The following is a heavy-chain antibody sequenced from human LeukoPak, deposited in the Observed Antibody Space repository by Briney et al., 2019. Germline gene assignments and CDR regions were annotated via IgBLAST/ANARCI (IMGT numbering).Heavy chain of an antibody. V-gene: IGHV1-2*02. CDR1: GYTFTGYY. CDR3: AVTYGSGSYYHNLGYYYMDV. J-gene: IGHJ6*03. D-gene: IGHD3-10*01. Sequence: ASVKVSCKASGYTFTGYYMHWVRQAPGQGLEWMGWINPNSGGTNYAQKFQGRVTMTRDTSTSTAYMELSRLRSDDTAVYYCAVTYGSGSYYHNLGYYYMDVWGKGTTVTISS. CDR2: INPNSGGT.